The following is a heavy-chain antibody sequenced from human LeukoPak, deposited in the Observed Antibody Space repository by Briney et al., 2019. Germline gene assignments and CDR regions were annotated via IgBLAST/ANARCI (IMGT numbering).Heavy chain of an antibody. D-gene: IGHD5-18*01. CDR1: GFTFDDYA. CDR2: ISGDGGNT. J-gene: IGHJ4*02. Sequence: PGGSPSSSCAASGFTFDDYAMHWVRQAPGKGLEWVSLISGDGGNTYYDSVKGRFTISRDNSKNSLYLQMNSLRTEDTALYYCAKDIYGYGNGGADYWGQGTLVTVSS. V-gene: IGHV3-43*02. CDR3: AKDIYGYGNGGADY.